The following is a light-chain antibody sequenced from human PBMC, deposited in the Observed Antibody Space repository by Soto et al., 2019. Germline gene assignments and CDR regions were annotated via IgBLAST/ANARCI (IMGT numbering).Light chain of an antibody. CDR2: LGS. J-gene: IGKJ3*01. V-gene: IGKV2-28*01. CDR1: QSLLHSNGYAY. CDR3: IQALQTPIT. Sequence: DIVMTQSPISLPGTPGEPASISCRSSQSLLHSNGYAYLVLYRQTPYQSPLLLIYLGSNRASGVPDRLSGSGSGTDVTLKISRVEAEEVGVYYVIQALQTPITFRPATKVDIK.